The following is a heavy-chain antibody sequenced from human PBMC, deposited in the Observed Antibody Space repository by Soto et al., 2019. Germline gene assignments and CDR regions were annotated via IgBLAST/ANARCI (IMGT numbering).Heavy chain of an antibody. CDR1: GGSISSGDYY. D-gene: IGHD1-7*01. J-gene: IGHJ5*02. Sequence: SETLSLTCTVSGGSISSGDYYWSWIRQPPGKGLEWIGYIYYSGSTYYNPSLKSRVTISVDTSKNQFSLKLSSVTAADTAVYYCARDLAGTWANWFDPWGQGTLVTAPQ. CDR3: ARDLAGTWANWFDP. CDR2: IYYSGST. V-gene: IGHV4-30-4*01.